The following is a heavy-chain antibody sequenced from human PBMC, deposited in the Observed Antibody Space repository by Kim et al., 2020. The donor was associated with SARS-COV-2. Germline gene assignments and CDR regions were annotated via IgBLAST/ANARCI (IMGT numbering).Heavy chain of an antibody. V-gene: IGHV4-59*13. CDR3: ARGKEENYYGLDV. CDR1: GGSLTNYY. Sequence: SETLSLTCTVSGGSLTNYYWYWIRQPPGKGLEWIGHIYYSGSTRYNPSLKSRAAISVDPSQNHFSLILTSATAADTAVYYCARGKEENYYGLDVWGQGTTVTVSS. CDR2: IYYSGST. J-gene: IGHJ6*02.